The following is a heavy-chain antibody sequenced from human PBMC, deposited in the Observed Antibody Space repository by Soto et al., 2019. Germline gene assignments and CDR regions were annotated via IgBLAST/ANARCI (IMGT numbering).Heavy chain of an antibody. CDR3: ARTSVSYYYGMDV. J-gene: IGHJ6*02. Sequence: ASVKVSCKASGYTFTGYYMHWVRQAPGQGLEWMGWINPNSGGTNYAQKSQGWVTMTRDTSISTAYMELSRLRSDDTAVYYCARTSVSYYYGMDVWGQGTTVTVSS. CDR2: INPNSGGT. V-gene: IGHV1-2*04. CDR1: GYTFTGYY.